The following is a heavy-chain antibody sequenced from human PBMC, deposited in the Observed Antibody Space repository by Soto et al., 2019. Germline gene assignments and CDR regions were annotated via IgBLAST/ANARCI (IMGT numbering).Heavy chain of an antibody. D-gene: IGHD3-22*01. CDR1: GGSFSGYY. V-gene: IGHV4-34*01. Sequence: PSKTLSLTCAVHGGSFSGYYWSWIRQPPGKGLEWIGEINHSGSTNYNPSLKSRVTISVDTSKNQFSLKLSSVTAADTAVYYCARGIRIVVVQRDAPDKYYFDYWGQGTLVTVSS. CDR3: ARGIRIVVVQRDAPDKYYFDY. CDR2: INHSGST. J-gene: IGHJ4*02.